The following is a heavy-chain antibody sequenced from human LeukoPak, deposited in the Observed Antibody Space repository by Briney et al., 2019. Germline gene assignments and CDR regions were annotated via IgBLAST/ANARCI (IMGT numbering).Heavy chain of an antibody. J-gene: IGHJ4*02. CDR1: GGSISSGSYY. Sequence: PSQTLSLTCTVSGGSISSGSYYWSWIRQPAGKGLEWIGSIYHSGSTYYNPSLKSRVTISVDTSKNQFSLKLSSVTAADTAVYYCAREARYDSSGYYYGYWGQGTLVTVSS. CDR3: AREARYDSSGYYYGY. V-gene: IGHV4-61*02. D-gene: IGHD3-22*01. CDR2: IYHSGST.